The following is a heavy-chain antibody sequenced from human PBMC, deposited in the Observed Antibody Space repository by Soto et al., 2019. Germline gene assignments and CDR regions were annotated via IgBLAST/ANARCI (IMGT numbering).Heavy chain of an antibody. CDR1: GFTFSSYS. V-gene: IGHV3-21*01. Sequence: EVQLVESGGGLVKPGGSLRLSCAASGFTFSSYSMNWVRQAPGKGLEWVSSISSSSSYIYYADSVKGRFTISRDNAKNSLYLQVIGLRAEDTAGYDCARASSSWYPDYWGQGTLVTVS. J-gene: IGHJ4*02. CDR2: ISSSSSYI. D-gene: IGHD6-13*01. CDR3: ARASSSWYPDY.